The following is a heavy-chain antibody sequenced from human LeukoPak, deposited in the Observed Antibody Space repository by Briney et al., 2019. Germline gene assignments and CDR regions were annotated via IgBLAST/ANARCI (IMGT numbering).Heavy chain of an antibody. D-gene: IGHD6-19*01. CDR1: GFTFDTYA. V-gene: IGHV3-23*01. CDR2: ISGGGDKT. Sequence: PGGSLRLSCAASGFTFDTYAMSWVRQAPGKGLEWVSAISGGGDKTYYAASVKGRFTVSRDNSENTLYLQMNSLRAEDTAVYYCARDGLAVAGTGARNYYYGMDVWGQGTTVTVSS. CDR3: ARDGLAVAGTGARNYYYGMDV. J-gene: IGHJ6*02.